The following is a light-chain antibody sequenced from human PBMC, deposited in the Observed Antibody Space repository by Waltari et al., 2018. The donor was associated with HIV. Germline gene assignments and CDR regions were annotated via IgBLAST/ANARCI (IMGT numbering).Light chain of an antibody. V-gene: IGKV3-11*01. CDR1: QSVGSY. Sequence: EIVLTQSPATLSLSPGERATLSCRASQSVGSYLAWYQKKPGQAPRLLIYDASHRATGIPARFSGSGSGTAFTLTISSLQPEDFATYYCQQSYSAPWTFGQGTKVEIK. CDR3: QQSYSAPWT. J-gene: IGKJ1*01. CDR2: DAS.